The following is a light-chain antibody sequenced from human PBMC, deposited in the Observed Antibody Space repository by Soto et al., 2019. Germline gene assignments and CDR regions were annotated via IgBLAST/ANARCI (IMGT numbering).Light chain of an antibody. CDR1: SSDVGGYNY. CDR3: SSYTSSSTLV. V-gene: IGLV2-14*01. Sequence: QSVLTQPASVSGSPGQSITISCTGTSSDVGGYNYVSWYQQPPGKAPKLMIYEVSNRPSGVSNRFSGSKSGNTASLTISGLQAEDEADYYCSSYTSSSTLVFGTGTQLTVL. J-gene: IGLJ1*01. CDR2: EVS.